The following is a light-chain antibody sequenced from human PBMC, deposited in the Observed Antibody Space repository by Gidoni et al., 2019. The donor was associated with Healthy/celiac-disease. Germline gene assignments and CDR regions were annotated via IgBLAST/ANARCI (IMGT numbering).Light chain of an antibody. CDR1: QSISSW. Sequence: DLQMTQSPSTLSASVGDRVTITCRASQSISSWLAWYQQKPGKAPKLLIYKASSLESGVPSRFSGSGSGTEFTLTISSLQPDDFATYYCQQYNSYRWTFXQXTKVXIK. CDR3: QQYNSYRWT. V-gene: IGKV1-5*03. J-gene: IGKJ1*01. CDR2: KAS.